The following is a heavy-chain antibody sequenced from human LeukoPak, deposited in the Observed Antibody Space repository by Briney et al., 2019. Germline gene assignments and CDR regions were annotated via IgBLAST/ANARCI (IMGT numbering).Heavy chain of an antibody. Sequence: PSETLSLTCTVSGGSISSYYWSWIRQPAGKGLEWIGRIYTSGSTNYNPFLKSRVTMSVDTSKNQFSLKLSSVTAADTAVYYCARYRGQYGSGQNWFDPWGQGTLVTVSS. CDR2: IYTSGST. CDR1: GGSISSYY. CDR3: ARYRGQYGSGQNWFDP. V-gene: IGHV4-4*07. J-gene: IGHJ5*02. D-gene: IGHD3-10*01.